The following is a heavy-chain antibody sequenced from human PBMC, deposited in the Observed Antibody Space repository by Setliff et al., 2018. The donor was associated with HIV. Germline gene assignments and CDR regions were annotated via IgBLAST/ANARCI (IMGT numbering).Heavy chain of an antibody. CDR1: GGSISGHY. D-gene: IGHD3-10*01. Sequence: SETLSLTCTVSGGSISGHYWSWIRQPPGRGLEWIGYIYSSGSTNFNPPLQSRVTISVDTSKNQFSLKFSSVTATDTAVYYCARHSGVASPNWFDPWGQGTPVP. V-gene: IGHV4-4*09. CDR3: ARHSGVASPNWFDP. CDR2: IYSSGST. J-gene: IGHJ5*02.